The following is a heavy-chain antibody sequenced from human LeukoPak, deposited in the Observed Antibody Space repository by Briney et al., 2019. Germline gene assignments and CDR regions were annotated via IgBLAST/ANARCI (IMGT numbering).Heavy chain of an antibody. CDR1: GGSISSGGYY. Sequence: SQTLSLTCTVSGGSISSGGYYWSWIRQHPGKGLEWIGYIYYSGSTYYNPSLKSRVTISVDTSKNQFSLKLSSVTAADTAVYYCARDPTPITIFGVVTAVYFDYWGQGTLVTVSS. CDR2: IYYSGST. CDR3: ARDPTPITIFGVVTAVYFDY. V-gene: IGHV4-31*03. D-gene: IGHD3-3*01. J-gene: IGHJ4*02.